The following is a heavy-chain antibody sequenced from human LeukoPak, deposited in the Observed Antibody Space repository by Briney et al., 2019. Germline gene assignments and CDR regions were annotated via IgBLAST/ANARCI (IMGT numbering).Heavy chain of an antibody. CDR1: GGSISSGGYY. V-gene: IGHV4-31*03. J-gene: IGHJ4*02. CDR2: IYYSGST. D-gene: IGHD4-17*01. CDR3: ARENRGQTYGSLLDY. Sequence: SQTLSLTCTVSGGSISSGGYYWSWIRQHPGKGLEWIGYIYYSGSTHYNPSLKSRVTMSLDTSKNEFSLKLSSLTAADTAMYFCARENRGQTYGSLLDYWGQGTLVTVSS.